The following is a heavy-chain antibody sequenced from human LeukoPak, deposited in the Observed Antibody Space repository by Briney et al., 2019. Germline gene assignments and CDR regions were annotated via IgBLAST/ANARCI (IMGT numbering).Heavy chain of an antibody. V-gene: IGHV1-2*02. J-gene: IGHJ4*02. CDR3: ARGHTIYGSDY. D-gene: IGHD3-9*01. CDR1: GYTFIGYY. CDR2: INPNNGGT. Sequence: GASVKVSCKASGYTFIGYYMHWVRQAPGQGIEWMGWINPNNGGTNYAQKFQGRVTMTRDTSISTAYMELTRLTSDDRAVYYCARGHTIYGSDYWGQGTLVTVSS.